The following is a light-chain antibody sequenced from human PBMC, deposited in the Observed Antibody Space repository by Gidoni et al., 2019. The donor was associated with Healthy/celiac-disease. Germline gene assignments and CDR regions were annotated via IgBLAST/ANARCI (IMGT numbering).Light chain of an antibody. V-gene: IGLV2-14*01. CDR1: SSDVGGYNY. Sequence: QSALPQPSSLSRSPGQSITISCTGTSSDVGGYNYVSWYQQHPGKAPKLMIYDVSNRPSGVSNRFSGSKSGNTASLTISGLQAEDEADYYCSSYTSSSTLYVFGTGTKVTVL. J-gene: IGLJ1*01. CDR2: DVS. CDR3: SSYTSSSTLYV.